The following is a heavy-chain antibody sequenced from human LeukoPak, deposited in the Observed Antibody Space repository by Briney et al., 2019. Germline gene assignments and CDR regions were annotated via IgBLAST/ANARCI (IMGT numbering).Heavy chain of an antibody. Sequence: ASVTVSCTASGYTFTIYAMHWVRQAPGQRLEWMGWINAGNGNTKYSQKSQGRVTITRDTSASTAYMELSSLRSEDTAVYYCARRPIAVAVPADYWGQGTLVTVSS. CDR3: ARRPIAVAVPADY. D-gene: IGHD6-19*01. CDR2: INAGNGNT. CDR1: GYTFTIYA. J-gene: IGHJ4*02. V-gene: IGHV1-3*01.